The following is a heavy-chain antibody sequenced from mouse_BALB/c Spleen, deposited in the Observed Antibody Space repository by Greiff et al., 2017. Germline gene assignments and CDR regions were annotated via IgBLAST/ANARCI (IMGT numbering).Heavy chain of an antibody. V-gene: IGHV1-7*01. CDR3: AGDYDVRSLGDY. D-gene: IGHD2-4*01. CDR2: INPSTGYT. Sequence: VQLQQSGAELAKPGASVKMSCKASGYTFTSYWMHWVKQRPGQGLEWIGYINPSTGYTEYNQKFKDKATLTADKSSSTAYMQLSSLTSEDSAVYYCAGDYDVRSLGDYWGQGTSVTVSS. CDR1: GYTFTSYW. J-gene: IGHJ4*01.